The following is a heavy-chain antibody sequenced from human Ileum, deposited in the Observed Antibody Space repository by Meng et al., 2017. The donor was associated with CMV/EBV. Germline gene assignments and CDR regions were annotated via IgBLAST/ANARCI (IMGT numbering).Heavy chain of an antibody. Sequence: GGSLRLSCAVSGIRFSDYNMNWIRQAPGKGLDWISDISNTGGIVHYADSVKGRFTISRDNAQNSLCLQMNSLRTEDTTVYYCEREDQLLPYYYGLDVWGQGTTVTVSS. CDR3: EREDQLLPYYYGLDV. CDR1: GIRFSDYN. D-gene: IGHD2-2*01. J-gene: IGHJ6*02. V-gene: IGHV3-11*01. CDR2: ISNTGGIV.